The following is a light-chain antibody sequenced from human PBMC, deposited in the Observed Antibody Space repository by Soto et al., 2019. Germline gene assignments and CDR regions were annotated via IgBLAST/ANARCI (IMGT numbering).Light chain of an antibody. CDR1: QIIGSN. V-gene: IGKV3-15*01. J-gene: IGKJ2*01. Sequence: EIGMTQFPATLSVSPGERVTLSRRASQIIGSNLAWYQQKPGQAPRLLIYGASTRATGIPARFSGSGSGTQFTLTISRLQYEDFAVYYCQQSDNWPRTFGQGTKLEIK. CDR3: QQSDNWPRT. CDR2: GAS.